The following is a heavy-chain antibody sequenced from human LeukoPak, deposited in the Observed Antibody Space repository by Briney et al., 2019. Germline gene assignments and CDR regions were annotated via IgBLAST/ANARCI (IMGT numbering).Heavy chain of an antibody. V-gene: IGHV3-53*01. CDR3: AKTLVVYYYDSSGWDAFDI. Sequence: PGGSLRLSCAASGFTISSNYMSWVRQAPGKVLEWVSVIYSGGNTYYADSVKGRFTISRDNSKNTLYLQMNSLRAEDTAVYYCAKTLVVYYYDSSGWDAFDIWGQGTMVTVSS. CDR1: GFTISSNY. J-gene: IGHJ3*02. D-gene: IGHD3-22*01. CDR2: IYSGGNT.